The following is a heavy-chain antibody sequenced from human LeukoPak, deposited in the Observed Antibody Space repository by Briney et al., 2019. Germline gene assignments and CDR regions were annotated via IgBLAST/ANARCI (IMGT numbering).Heavy chain of an antibody. D-gene: IGHD2-15*01. CDR2: IIPIFGTA. J-gene: IGHJ4*02. CDR3: ARGRRYCSGGSCYSSGEDY. Sequence: ASVKVSCKASGGTFSSYAISWVRQAPGQGLEWMGGIIPIFGTANYAQKFQGRVTITTDESTSTAYMELSSLRSEDTAVYYCARGRRYCSGGSCYSSGEDYWGQGTLVTVSS. V-gene: IGHV1-69*05. CDR1: GGTFSSYA.